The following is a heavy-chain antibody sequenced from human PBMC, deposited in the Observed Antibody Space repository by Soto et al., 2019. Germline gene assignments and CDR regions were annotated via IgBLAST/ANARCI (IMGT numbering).Heavy chain of an antibody. V-gene: IGHV3-15*07. Sequence: GSLRLSCAASGFTFSNAWMNWVRQAPGKGLEWVGRIKSKTDGGTTDYAAPVKGRFTISRDDSKNTLYLQMNSLKTEDTAVYYCTTDQVLTGYTYYYYYGMDVWGQGTTVTVSS. J-gene: IGHJ6*02. D-gene: IGHD3-9*01. CDR1: GFTFSNAW. CDR2: IKSKTDGGTT. CDR3: TTDQVLTGYTYYYYYGMDV.